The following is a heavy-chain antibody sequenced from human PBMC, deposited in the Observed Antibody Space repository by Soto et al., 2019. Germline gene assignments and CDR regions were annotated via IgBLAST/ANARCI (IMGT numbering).Heavy chain of an antibody. D-gene: IGHD3-3*01. V-gene: IGHV1-8*01. CDR3: ARVGYDFWSGYFIYYYYYYMDV. CDR1: GYTFTSND. CDR2: TNPNSGNT. Sequence: ASVKVSCKDSGYTFTSNDINWVRQATGQGLEWMGWTNPNSGNTGYAQKFQGRVTMTRNTSISTAYMELSSLRSEDTAVYYCARVGYDFWSGYFIYYYYYYMDVWGKWTTVTVSS. J-gene: IGHJ6*03.